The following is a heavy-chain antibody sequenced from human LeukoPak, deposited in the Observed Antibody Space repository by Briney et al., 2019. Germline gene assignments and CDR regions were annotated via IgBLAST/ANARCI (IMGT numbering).Heavy chain of an antibody. CDR3: ARIKYYYDSSGNPTD. V-gene: IGHV3-7*01. CDR2: IKHDGSER. J-gene: IGHJ4*02. D-gene: IGHD3-22*01. Sequence: GGSLRLSCAASGFTFSSYWMSWVRLPPGKGLEWVANIKHDGSERRFADSVKGRFSISRDNAKNSLYLQMNSLRAEDTAVYYCARIKYYYDSSGNPTDWGQGTLVTVSS. CDR1: GFTFSSYW.